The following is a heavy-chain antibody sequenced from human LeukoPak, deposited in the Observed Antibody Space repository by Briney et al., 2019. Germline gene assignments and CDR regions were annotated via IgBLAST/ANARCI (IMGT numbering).Heavy chain of an antibody. CDR1: GNTFTDYY. CDR2: INPVTGGT. CDR3: ARDLDRDYGLGAFDI. Sequence: ASVKDSCKASGNTFTDYYMHWVRQAPGQGLEWMGWINPVTGGTNYAQKFQGRVTMTRDTSISTAYMELSRLRSDDTAVYYCARDLDRDYGLGAFDIWGQGTMVTVSS. V-gene: IGHV1-2*02. D-gene: IGHD4-17*01. J-gene: IGHJ3*02.